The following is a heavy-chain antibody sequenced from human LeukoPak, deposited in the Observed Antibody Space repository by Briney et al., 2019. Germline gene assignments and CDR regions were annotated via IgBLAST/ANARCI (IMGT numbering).Heavy chain of an antibody. D-gene: IGHD1-26*01. V-gene: IGHV4-34*01. Sequence: PSETLSLTCTVSGGSISSYYWSWIRQPPGKGLEWIGEINHSGSTNYNPSLKSRVTISVDTSKNQFSLKLSSVTAADTAVYYCAPRAKRRYYYGMDVWGQGTTVTVSS. J-gene: IGHJ6*02. CDR1: GGSISSYY. CDR3: APRAKRRYYYGMDV. CDR2: INHSGST.